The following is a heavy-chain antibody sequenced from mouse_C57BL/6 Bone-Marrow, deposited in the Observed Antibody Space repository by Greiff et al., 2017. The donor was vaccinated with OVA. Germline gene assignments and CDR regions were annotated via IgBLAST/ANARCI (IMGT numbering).Heavy chain of an antibody. CDR3: ARDYYGSSPPFAY. J-gene: IGHJ3*01. D-gene: IGHD1-1*01. CDR1: GFTFSSYA. CDR2: ISDGGSYT. V-gene: IGHV5-4*01. Sequence: EVKLVESGGGLVKPGGSLKLSCAASGFTFSSYAMSWVRQTPVKRLEWVATISDGGSYTYYPDNVKGRFTISRDNAKNNLCLQKRQLKSEDTAMYYCARDYYGSSPPFAYWGQGTLVTVSA.